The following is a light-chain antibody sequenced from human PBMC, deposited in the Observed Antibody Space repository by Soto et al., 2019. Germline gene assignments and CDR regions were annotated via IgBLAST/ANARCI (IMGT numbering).Light chain of an antibody. CDR1: SGHSTYA. Sequence: QPVLTQSPSASASLGASVKLTCTLSSGHSTYAIAWHQQQPEKGPRYLMKLNSDGSHSKGDGIPDRFSGSSSGAERYLIISSLQSEDEADYYCQTWGTGIQVFGGGTKLTVL. J-gene: IGLJ3*02. V-gene: IGLV4-69*01. CDR3: QTWGTGIQV. CDR2: LNSDGSH.